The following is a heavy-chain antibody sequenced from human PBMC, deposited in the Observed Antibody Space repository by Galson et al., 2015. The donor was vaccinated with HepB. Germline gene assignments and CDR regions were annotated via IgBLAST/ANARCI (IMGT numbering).Heavy chain of an antibody. J-gene: IGHJ4*02. CDR3: TKRNLPTKSCSGGNCWKYFDL. Sequence: SLRLSCAASGFTFSSYAMSWVRQAPGKGLEWVSAISGSGDRTYYADSVKGRFTISRDNSKNTLYVQMNSLRAEDTAIYYCTKRNLPTKSCSGGNCWKYFDLWGQGTLVTVSS. V-gene: IGHV3-23*01. CDR2: ISGSGDRT. CDR1: GFTFSSYA. D-gene: IGHD2-15*01.